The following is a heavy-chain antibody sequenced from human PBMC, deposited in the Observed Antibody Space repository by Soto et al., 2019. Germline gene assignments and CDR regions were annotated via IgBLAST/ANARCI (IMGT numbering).Heavy chain of an antibody. D-gene: IGHD3-10*01. Sequence: AQLQQVGAGLLKPSETLSLTCAVYGGSFSGYYWSWIRQPPGKGLEWIGEINHIGSTNYNPSLKSRVTISVDTSKNQFSLKLSSVTAADTAVYYCARVKWFGETYYMDVWGKGTTVTVSS. V-gene: IGHV4-34*01. CDR2: INHIGST. J-gene: IGHJ6*03. CDR1: GGSFSGYY. CDR3: ARVKWFGETYYMDV.